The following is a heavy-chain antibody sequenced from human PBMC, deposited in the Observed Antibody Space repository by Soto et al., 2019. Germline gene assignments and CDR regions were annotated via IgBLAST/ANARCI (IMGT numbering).Heavy chain of an antibody. CDR3: ARGWGLGVFDY. CDR2: INHSGST. CDR1: GGSFSGYY. D-gene: IGHD3-16*01. J-gene: IGHJ4*02. Sequence: QVQLQQWGAGLLKPSETLSLTCAVYGGSFSGYYWNWIRQPPGRGLEWIGEINHSGSTNYNPSLKSRVSISVDTSKNQFSLKLSSVTAADTAAYYCARGWGLGVFDYWGQGTLVTVSS. V-gene: IGHV4-34*01.